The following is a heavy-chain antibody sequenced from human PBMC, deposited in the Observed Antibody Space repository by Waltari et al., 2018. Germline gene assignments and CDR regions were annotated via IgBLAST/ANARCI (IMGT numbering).Heavy chain of an antibody. Sequence: QVQLVQSGAEVKKPGASVKVSCKASGYTFTGYYMHWVRQAPGQGLEWMGRINPNSGGTNYAQKFQGRATMTRDTSISTAYMELSRLRSDDTAVYYCARELLWFGEFWDYWGQGTLVTVSS. CDR3: ARELLWFGEFWDY. CDR1: GYTFTGYY. D-gene: IGHD3-10*01. V-gene: IGHV1-2*06. J-gene: IGHJ4*02. CDR2: INPNSGGT.